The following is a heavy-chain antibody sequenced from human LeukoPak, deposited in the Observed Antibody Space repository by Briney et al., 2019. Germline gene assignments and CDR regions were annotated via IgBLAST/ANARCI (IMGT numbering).Heavy chain of an antibody. CDR2: IYHSGST. V-gene: IGHV4-38-2*02. J-gene: IGHJ6*03. D-gene: IGHD5-18*01. CDR1: GYSISSGYY. Sequence: PSETLSLTCTVSGYSISSGYYWGWIRQPPGKGLEWIGSIYHSGSTYYNPSLKSRVTISVDTSKNQFSLKLSSVTAADTAVYYCARLNTAMVLGYYYYYMDVWGKGTTVTVSS. CDR3: ARLNTAMVLGYYYYYMDV.